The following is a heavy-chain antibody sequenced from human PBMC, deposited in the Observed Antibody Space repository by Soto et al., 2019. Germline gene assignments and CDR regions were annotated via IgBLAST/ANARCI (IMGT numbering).Heavy chain of an antibody. CDR2: IKPDGSEK. V-gene: IGHV3-7*01. CDR3: AGDRVVRGAPYGIDV. J-gene: IGHJ6*02. Sequence: RLAPGKGLEWVANIKPDGSEKWYVDSVKGRFTISRDNAKNSLYLQMNSLRAEDTAVFYCAGDRVVRGAPYGIDVWREWT. D-gene: IGHD3-10*01.